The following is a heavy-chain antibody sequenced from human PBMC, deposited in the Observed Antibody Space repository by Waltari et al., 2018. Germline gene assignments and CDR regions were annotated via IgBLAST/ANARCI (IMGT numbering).Heavy chain of an antibody. V-gene: IGHV4-39*01. J-gene: IGHJ5*02. CDR2: IYYSGST. D-gene: IGHD6-19*01. Sequence: QLQLQESGPGLVKPSATLSLTCTVSGGSISSSSYYWGWIRQPPGKGLEWIGSIYYSGSTYYNPSLKSRVTISVDTSKNQFSLKLSSVTAADTAVYYCARLISSGWYGWFDPWGQGTLVTVSS. CDR3: ARLISSGWYGWFDP. CDR1: GGSISSSSYY.